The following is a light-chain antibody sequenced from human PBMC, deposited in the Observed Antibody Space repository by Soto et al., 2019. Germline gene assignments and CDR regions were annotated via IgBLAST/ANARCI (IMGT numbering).Light chain of an antibody. Sequence: QSVLTQPPSASGTPGQRVTISCSGSSSNIGSNTVNWYQQLPGTAPKLLIYSNNRRPSGVPDRFSGSKSGTSASLAISGLQSEDEGDYYCAAWDDSLNGPVFGGGTQLTVL. CDR1: SSNIGSNT. CDR2: SNN. J-gene: IGLJ2*01. V-gene: IGLV1-44*01. CDR3: AAWDDSLNGPV.